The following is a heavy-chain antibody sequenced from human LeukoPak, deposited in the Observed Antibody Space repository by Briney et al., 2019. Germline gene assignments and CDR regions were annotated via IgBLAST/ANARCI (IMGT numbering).Heavy chain of an antibody. CDR3: TTGFIAAAGTNY. J-gene: IGHJ4*02. Sequence: GGSLRLSCAASGCTFSNAWMSWVRQAPGKGLEWVGRIKSKTDGGTTDYAAPVKGRFTISRDDSKNTLYLQMNSLKTEDTAVYYCTTGFIAAAGTNYWGQGTLVTVSS. CDR2: IKSKTDGGTT. D-gene: IGHD6-13*01. V-gene: IGHV3-15*01. CDR1: GCTFSNAW.